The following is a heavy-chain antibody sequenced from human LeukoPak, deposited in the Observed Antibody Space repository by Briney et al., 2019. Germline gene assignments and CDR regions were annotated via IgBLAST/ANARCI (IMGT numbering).Heavy chain of an antibody. D-gene: IGHD2/OR15-2a*01. V-gene: IGHV3-53*01. J-gene: IGHJ4*02. CDR3: AKKPSNRPLDY. Sequence: PGGSLRLSCAASGFTVSSNYMSWVRQAPGKGLEWVSVIYSGGSTYYADSVKGRFTISRDNSKNTLYLQMNSLRAEDTAVYYCAKKPSNRPLDYWGQGTLVTVSS. CDR1: GFTVSSNY. CDR2: IYSGGST.